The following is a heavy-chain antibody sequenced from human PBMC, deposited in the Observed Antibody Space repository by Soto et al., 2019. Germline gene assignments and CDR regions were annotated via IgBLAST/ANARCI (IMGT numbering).Heavy chain of an antibody. D-gene: IGHD3-9*01. J-gene: IGHJ4*02. CDR1: GFTFSSYA. Sequence: GGSLRVSCAASGFTFSSYAMSWVRQAPGKGLEWVSAISGSSGCTYYADSVKGRFTISRDNAKNSLYLQMNSLRAEDTAVYYCAREYYDILTGPTTSYFDYWGQGTLVTVSS. CDR2: ISGSSGCT. CDR3: AREYYDILTGPTTSYFDY. V-gene: IGHV3-21*01.